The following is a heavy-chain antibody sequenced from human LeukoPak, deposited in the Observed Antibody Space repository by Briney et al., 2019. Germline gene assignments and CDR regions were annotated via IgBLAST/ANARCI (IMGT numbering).Heavy chain of an antibody. J-gene: IGHJ6*02. CDR1: GYTFTSYD. D-gene: IGHD6-19*01. V-gene: IGHV1-8*01. CDR3: ARARRPKYSSGWSHYYYYGMDV. Sequence: GASVKVSCKASGYTFTSYDINWVRQATGQGLEWMGWMNPNSGSTGYAQKFQGRVTMTRNTSISTAYMELSSLRSEDTAVYYCARARRPKYSSGWSHYYYYGMDVWGQGTTVTVSS. CDR2: MNPNSGST.